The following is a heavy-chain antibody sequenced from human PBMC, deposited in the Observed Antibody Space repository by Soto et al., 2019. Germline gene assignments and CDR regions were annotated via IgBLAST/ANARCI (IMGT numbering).Heavy chain of an antibody. CDR2: IYYSGST. D-gene: IGHD6-13*01. J-gene: IGHJ5*02. CDR1: GGSISSGDYY. CDR3: ARMYSSSWFDP. V-gene: IGHV4-30-4*01. Sequence: SETLSLTCTVSGGSISSGDYYWSWIRQPPGKGLEWIGYIYYSGSTYYNPSLKSRVTMSVDTSKNQFSLKLSSVTAVDTAVYYCARMYSSSWFDPWGQGTLVTVSS.